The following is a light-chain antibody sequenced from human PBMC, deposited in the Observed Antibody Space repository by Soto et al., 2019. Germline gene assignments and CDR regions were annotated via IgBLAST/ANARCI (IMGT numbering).Light chain of an antibody. J-gene: IGLJ2*01. CDR2: DVT. CDR3: CSYAGSNILI. CDR1: SSDVGGYNY. V-gene: IGLV2-11*01. Sequence: QSVLTQPRSVSGSPGQSVTISCTGTSSDVGGYNYVSWYQRHPGKAPKLIISDVTKRPSGVPDRFSGSKSGNTASLTISGLQAEDEAGYDCCSYAGSNILIFGGGTQLTVL.